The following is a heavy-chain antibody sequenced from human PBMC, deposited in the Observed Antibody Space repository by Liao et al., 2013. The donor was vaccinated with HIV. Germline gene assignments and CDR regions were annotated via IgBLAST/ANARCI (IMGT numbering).Heavy chain of an antibody. V-gene: IGHV4-61*02. CDR3: ARDGASDGYNYFGGDGIDY. CDR2: IYTGMSTTGTT. Sequence: QVRLQESGPGLVKPSQTLSLTCTVSGDLIRRDNYYWTWIRQPAGKGLEWIGHIYTGMSTTGTTNYNPSLKSRVSISADTSSNHVSLKLTSVTAADTAVYYCARDGASDGYNYFGGDGIDYWGQGTLVTVSS. CDR1: GDLIRRDNYY. D-gene: IGHD5-24*01. J-gene: IGHJ4*02.